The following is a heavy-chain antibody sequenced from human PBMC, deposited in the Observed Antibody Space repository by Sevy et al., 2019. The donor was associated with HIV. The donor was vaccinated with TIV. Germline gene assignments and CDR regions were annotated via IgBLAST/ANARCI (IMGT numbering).Heavy chain of an antibody. D-gene: IGHD5-18*01. Sequence: GGSLRLSCAASGFTFSRSWMHWVRQAPGEGLVWVSRISSDGSTTTYADSVRGRFTISRDNAKSTLCLQMNSLRAEDTAMYYCARDQGFTYGANSDYWGQGTLVTVSS. J-gene: IGHJ4*02. V-gene: IGHV3-74*01. CDR2: ISSDGSTT. CDR3: ARDQGFTYGANSDY. CDR1: GFTFSRSW.